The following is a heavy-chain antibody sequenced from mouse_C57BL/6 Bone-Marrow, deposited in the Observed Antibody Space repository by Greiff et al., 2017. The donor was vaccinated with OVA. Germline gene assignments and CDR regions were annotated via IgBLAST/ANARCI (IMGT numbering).Heavy chain of an antibody. J-gene: IGHJ2*01. D-gene: IGHD3-3*01. V-gene: IGHV14-4*01. CDR1: GFNIKDDY. CDR2: IDPENGDT. CDR3: TTGWFCDY. Sequence: LVESGAELVRPGASVKLSCTASGFNIKDDYMHWVKQRPEQGLEWIGWIDPENGDTEYASKFQGKATITADTSSNTAYLQLSSLTSEDTAVYYCTTGWFCDYWGQGTTLTVSS.